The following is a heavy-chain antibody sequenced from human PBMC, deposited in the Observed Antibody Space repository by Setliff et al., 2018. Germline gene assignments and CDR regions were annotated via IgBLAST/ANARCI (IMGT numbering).Heavy chain of an antibody. V-gene: IGHV4-61*09. J-gene: IGHJ4*02. CDR1: GGSISSGGFY. D-gene: IGHD3-10*01. CDR2: FHTGGAT. Sequence: PSETLSPTCSVSGGSISSGGFYWSWIRQSAGRGLEWIGHFHTGGATDYNLSLKSRVTISLDSSKNQFSLRLSSVTAADAAVYFCARESATIGEFPLYYFDKWGQGIPVTVSS. CDR3: ARESATIGEFPLYYFDK.